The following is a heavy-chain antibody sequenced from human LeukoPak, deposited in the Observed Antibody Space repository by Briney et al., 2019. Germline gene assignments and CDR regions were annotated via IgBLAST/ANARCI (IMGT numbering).Heavy chain of an antibody. J-gene: IGHJ3*02. Sequence: GRSLRLSCAASGFTFDDYAMHWVRQAPGKGLEWVSGISWNSGSIAYADSVKGRFTISRDNAKNTVYLQMNSLRADDTAVYYCTRSGRGGAFDIWGQGTMVTVSS. V-gene: IGHV3-9*01. CDR3: TRSGRGGAFDI. CDR1: GFTFDDYA. CDR2: ISWNSGSI. D-gene: IGHD1-26*01.